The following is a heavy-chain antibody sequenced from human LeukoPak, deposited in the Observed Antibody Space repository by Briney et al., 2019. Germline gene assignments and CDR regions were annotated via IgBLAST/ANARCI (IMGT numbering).Heavy chain of an antibody. CDR3: ASGIPFEY. CDR1: EFSVSSNH. V-gene: IGHV3-53*01. CDR2: FYSGGSI. J-gene: IGHJ4*02. Sequence: GGSLRLSCAASEFSVSSNHMSWVRQAPGKGLEWVSIFYSGGSIYYADSVKGRFTISRDSSTNTLYLQMNSLRAEDTAVYYCASGIPFEYWGQGTLVTVSS.